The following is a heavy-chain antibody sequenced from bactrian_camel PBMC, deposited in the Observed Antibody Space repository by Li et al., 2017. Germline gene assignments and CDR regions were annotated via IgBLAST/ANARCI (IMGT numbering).Heavy chain of an antibody. V-gene: IGHV3S31*01. CDR2: ISRITGGAT. Sequence: DVQLVESGGGSVQTGGSLRLSCAASQVTASTGCVAWFRQAPGNKREGVAGISRITGGATYYADSVKGRFTISRDKAENTLHLQMNSLIPEDTAMYYCGVDTGAPPEDLDSWVQWIDSWGQGTQVTVS. D-gene: IGHD3*01. CDR3: GVDTGAPPEDLDSWVQWIDS. J-gene: IGHJ4*01. CDR1: QVTASTGC.